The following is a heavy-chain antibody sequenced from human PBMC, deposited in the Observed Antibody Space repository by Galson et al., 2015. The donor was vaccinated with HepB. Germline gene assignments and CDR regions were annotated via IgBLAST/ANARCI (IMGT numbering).Heavy chain of an antibody. CDR3: VRDNHNGYFYDDSFDI. J-gene: IGHJ3*02. CDR2: VSSDGNNK. V-gene: IGHV3-30*14. Sequence: SLRLSCAVSRFTFSSYAMNWVRQAPGKGLEWVAFVSSDGNNKYYADAVKGRFTISRDDSKNTLYLQMNSPLAEDTAVYYCVRDNHNGYFYDDSFDIWGHGTMVTVSS. CDR1: RFTFSSYA. D-gene: IGHD3-22*01.